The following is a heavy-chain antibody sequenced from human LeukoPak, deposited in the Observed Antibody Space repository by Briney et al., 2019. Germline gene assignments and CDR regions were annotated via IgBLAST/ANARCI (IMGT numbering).Heavy chain of an antibody. CDR1: GFTFSSYW. J-gene: IGHJ6*03. CDR3: ARERISAYCSSTSCYYYYYMDV. CDR2: IKQDGSEK. D-gene: IGHD2-2*01. V-gene: IGHV3-7*01. Sequence: GGSLRLSCAASGFTFSSYWMSWVRQAPGKGLEWVANIKQDGSEKYYVDSVKGRFTISRDNAKNSLYLQMNSLRAEDTAVYYCARERISAYCSSTSCYYYYYMDVWGKGTTVTISS.